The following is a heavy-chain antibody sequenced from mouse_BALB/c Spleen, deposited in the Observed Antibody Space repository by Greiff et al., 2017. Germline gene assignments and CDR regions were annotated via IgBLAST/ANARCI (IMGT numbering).Heavy chain of an antibody. V-gene: IGHV1-87*01. Sequence: QVQLKQSGAELARPGASVKLSCKASGYTFTSYWMQWVKQRPGQGLKWIGAIYPGDGDTRYTQKFKGKATLTADKSSSTAYMQLSSLASEDSAVYYCARSEEGNSYFDYWGQGTTLTVSS. D-gene: IGHD2-1*01. J-gene: IGHJ2*01. CDR3: ARSEEGNSYFDY. CDR2: IYPGDGDT. CDR1: GYTFTSYW.